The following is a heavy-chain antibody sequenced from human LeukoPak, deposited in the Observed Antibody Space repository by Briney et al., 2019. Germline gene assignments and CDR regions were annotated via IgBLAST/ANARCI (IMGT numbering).Heavy chain of an antibody. V-gene: IGHV4-39*07. CDR1: GGSISSGDYY. CDR3: ASANYDYVWGRGRAFDI. D-gene: IGHD3-16*01. CDR2: IYYSGTT. J-gene: IGHJ3*02. Sequence: SETLSLTCTVSGGSISSGDYYWSWIRQPPGEVLEWIGSIYYSGTTYYNPSLTSRVTISVDTSKNQFSLNLSSVTAADTAVYYCASANYDYVWGRGRAFDIWGQGTMVTVSS.